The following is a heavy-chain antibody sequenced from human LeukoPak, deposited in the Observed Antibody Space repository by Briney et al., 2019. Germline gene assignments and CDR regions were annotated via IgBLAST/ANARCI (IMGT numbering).Heavy chain of an antibody. CDR3: AKDDTRIVLMVYGAPRLFDY. Sequence: GGSLRLSCAASGFTFSSYGMHWVRQAPGMGLEWVAFIRYDGSNKYYADSVKGRFTISRDNSKNTLYLQMNSLRAEDTAVYYCAKDDTRIVLMVYGAPRLFDYWGQGTLVTVSS. J-gene: IGHJ4*02. CDR1: GFTFSSYG. V-gene: IGHV3-30*02. D-gene: IGHD2-8*01. CDR2: IRYDGSNK.